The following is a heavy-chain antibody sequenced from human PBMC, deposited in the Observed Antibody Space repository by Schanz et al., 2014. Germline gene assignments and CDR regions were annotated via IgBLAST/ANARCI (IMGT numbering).Heavy chain of an antibody. CDR1: GFTFSSYA. D-gene: IGHD6-6*01. J-gene: IGHJ3*02. CDR3: ARLATSKSRLGDAVDI. Sequence: QVQLVESGGGVVQPGRSLRLSCAASGFTFSSYAMHWVRQAPGKGLNWVAVISSDGTNKYYADSVQGRFTLSKDFSKDKLYLQLTSLRPEDTAVYYCARLATSKSRLGDAVDIWGQGTMVTVSS. CDR2: ISSDGTNK. V-gene: IGHV3-30*04.